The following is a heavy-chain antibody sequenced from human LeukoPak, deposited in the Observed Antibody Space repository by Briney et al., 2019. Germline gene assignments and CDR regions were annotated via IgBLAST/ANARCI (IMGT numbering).Heavy chain of an antibody. CDR3: ARDRGYCSGGSCMHGMDV. Sequence: ASVKVSCKASGYTFTGYYMHWVRQAPGQGLEWMGWINPNSGGTNYAQKFQGWVTVTRDTSISTAYMELSRLRSDDTAVYYCARDRGYCSGGSCMHGMDVWGKGTTVTVSS. D-gene: IGHD2-15*01. CDR2: INPNSGGT. V-gene: IGHV1-2*04. CDR1: GYTFTGYY. J-gene: IGHJ6*04.